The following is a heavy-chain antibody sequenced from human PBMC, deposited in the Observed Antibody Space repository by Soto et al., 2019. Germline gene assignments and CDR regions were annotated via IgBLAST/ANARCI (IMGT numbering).Heavy chain of an antibody. D-gene: IGHD3-9*01. CDR3: VRENYDILTGSPNGAFDI. CDR1: GFTFSSYS. J-gene: IGHJ3*02. Sequence: PGGSLRLSCAASGFTFSSYSMNWVRQAPGKGLEWVSYISSTSSTIYYTDSVKGRFTISRDNGKNSLHLQMNSLRAEDAAVYYCVRENYDILTGSPNGAFDIWGQGTMVTVSS. V-gene: IGHV3-48*01. CDR2: ISSTSSTI.